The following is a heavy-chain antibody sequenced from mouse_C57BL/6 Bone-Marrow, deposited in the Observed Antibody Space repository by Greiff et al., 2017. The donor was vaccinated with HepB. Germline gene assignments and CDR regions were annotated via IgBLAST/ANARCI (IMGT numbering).Heavy chain of an antibody. V-gene: IGHV1-15*01. CDR3: TNWVYYAMDY. Sequence: QVQLQQSGAELVRPGASVTLSCKASGYTFTDYEMHWVKQTPVHGLGWIGAIDPETGGTAYNQKFKGKAILTADKSSSTAYMELRSLTSEDSAVYYCTNWVYYAMDYWGQGTSVTVSS. CDR1: GYTFTDYE. CDR2: IDPETGGT. J-gene: IGHJ4*01. D-gene: IGHD4-1*01.